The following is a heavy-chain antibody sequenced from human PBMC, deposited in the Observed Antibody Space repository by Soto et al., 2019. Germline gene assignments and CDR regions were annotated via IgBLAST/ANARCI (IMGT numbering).Heavy chain of an antibody. J-gene: IGHJ4*02. V-gene: IGHV4-34*01. Sequence: SETLSLTCAVSGGSFSGYYWSWIRQPPGKGLEWIGEINHSGSTNYNPSLKSRVTISVDTSKNQFSLKLSSVTAADTAVYYCARRSPVISWFDYCGQGTLVTVSS. CDR2: INHSGST. D-gene: IGHD3-22*01. CDR3: ARRSPVISWFDY. CDR1: GGSFSGYY.